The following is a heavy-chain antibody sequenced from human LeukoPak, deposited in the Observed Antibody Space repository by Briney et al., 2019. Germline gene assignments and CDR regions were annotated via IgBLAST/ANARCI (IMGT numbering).Heavy chain of an antibody. J-gene: IGHJ4*02. CDR2: IRAYNGKT. Sequence: ASVKVSCKASGYTFTKYGISWVRQAPGQGLEWMGWIRAYNGKTNYAQNLQGRVTMTTDTSTSTAYMELRSLRSADTAVYYCARDLGSGYYHTFDSWGQGTLVTVSS. CDR1: GYTFTKYG. V-gene: IGHV1-18*01. CDR3: ARDLGSGYYHTFDS. D-gene: IGHD3-22*01.